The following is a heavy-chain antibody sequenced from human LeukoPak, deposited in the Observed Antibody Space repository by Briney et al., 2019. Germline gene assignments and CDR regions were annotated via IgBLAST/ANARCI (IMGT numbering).Heavy chain of an antibody. D-gene: IGHD3-3*01. Sequence: SETLSLTCTVSGGSISSYYWSWIRQPPGKGLEWIGYIYYSGSTNYNPSLKSRVTISVDTSKNQFSLKLSSVTAADTAVYYCARGLAYYDFWSGYYLDYWGQGTLVTVSS. CDR3: ARGLAYYDFWSGYYLDY. V-gene: IGHV4-59*01. CDR2: IYYSGST. J-gene: IGHJ4*02. CDR1: GGSISSYY.